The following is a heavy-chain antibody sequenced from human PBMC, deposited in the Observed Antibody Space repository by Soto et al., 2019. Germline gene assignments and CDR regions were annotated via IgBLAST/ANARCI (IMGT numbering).Heavy chain of an antibody. Sequence: SETLSLTCTVSGGSISSYYWSWIRQPPGKGLEWIGYIYYSGSTNYNPSLKSRVTISVDTSKNQFSLKLSSVTAADTAVYYCARGGQYSGPNYWGQGTLVTVSS. CDR2: IYYSGST. CDR3: ARGGQYSGPNY. CDR1: GGSISSYY. D-gene: IGHD5-12*01. V-gene: IGHV4-59*12. J-gene: IGHJ4*02.